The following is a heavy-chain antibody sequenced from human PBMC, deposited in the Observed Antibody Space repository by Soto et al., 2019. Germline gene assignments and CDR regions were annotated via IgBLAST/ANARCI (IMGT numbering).Heavy chain of an antibody. J-gene: IGHJ3*02. D-gene: IGHD6-13*01. CDR3: ARRQQLVLAAFDI. CDR1: GGSISSYY. CDR2: IYYSGST. Sequence: SETLSLTCTVSGGSISSYYWSWIRQPPGKGLEWIGYIYYSGSTNYNPSLKSRVTISVDTSKNQFSLKLSSVTAADTAVYYCARRQQLVLAAFDIWGQGTMVTVSS. V-gene: IGHV4-59*08.